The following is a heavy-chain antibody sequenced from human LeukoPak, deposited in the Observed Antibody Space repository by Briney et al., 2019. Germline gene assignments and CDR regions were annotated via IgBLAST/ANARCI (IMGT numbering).Heavy chain of an antibody. CDR3: ARHGSGWYMNDY. V-gene: IGHV3-21*01. Sequence: GGSLRLSCVASGFTFSDYNMNWVRQAPGKGLEWVSSITTSSSYMYYADSVMGRFTISRDNAKNSLYLHMNSLRAEDTAVYYCARHGSGWYMNDYWGQGTLVTVSS. CDR1: GFTFSDYN. J-gene: IGHJ4*02. CDR2: ITTSSSYM. D-gene: IGHD6-19*01.